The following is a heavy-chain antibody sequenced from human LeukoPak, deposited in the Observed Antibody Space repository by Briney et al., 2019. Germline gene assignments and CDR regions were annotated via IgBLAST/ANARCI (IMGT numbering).Heavy chain of an antibody. CDR2: INSDGSWT. CDR1: GNYW. V-gene: IGHV3-74*01. D-gene: IGHD2/OR15-2a*01. Sequence: GGSLRLSCAASGNYWMHWVRQAPGKGLVWVSHINSDGSWTSYADSVKGRFTISKDNAKNTVYLQMNNLRAEDTAVYYCVSFYEAYWGRGTLVSVSS. CDR3: VSFYEAY. J-gene: IGHJ4*02.